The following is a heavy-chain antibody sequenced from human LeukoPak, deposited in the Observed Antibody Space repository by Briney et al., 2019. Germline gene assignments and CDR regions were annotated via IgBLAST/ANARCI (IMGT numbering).Heavy chain of an antibody. CDR3: ARARSEYYDFWSGYDY. Sequence: GASVKVSCKASGGTFSSYAISWVRQAPRQGLEWMGRIIPIFGIANYAQKFQGRVTITADKSTSTAYMELSSLRSEDTAVYYCARARSEYYDFWSGYDYWGQGTLVTVSS. D-gene: IGHD3-3*01. CDR1: GGTFSSYA. CDR2: IIPIFGIA. V-gene: IGHV1-69*04. J-gene: IGHJ4*02.